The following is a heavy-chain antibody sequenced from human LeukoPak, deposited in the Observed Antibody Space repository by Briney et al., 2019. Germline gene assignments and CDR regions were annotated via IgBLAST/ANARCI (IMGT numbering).Heavy chain of an antibody. Sequence: SEALSLTCAVYGGSFSGYYWSWIRQPPGEGLEWIGEINHSRSTNGNPSLESRVTISVDTSKNPCSLKLSSVTAAGTAVYYCASVGYSYGSVDNEDYWGQGTLVTVSA. CDR2: INHSRST. V-gene: IGHV4-34*01. CDR3: ASVGYSYGSVDNEDY. J-gene: IGHJ4*02. CDR1: GGSFSGYY. D-gene: IGHD5-18*01.